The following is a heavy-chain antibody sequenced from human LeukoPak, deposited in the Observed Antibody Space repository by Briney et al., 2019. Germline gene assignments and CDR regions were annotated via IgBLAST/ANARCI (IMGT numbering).Heavy chain of an antibody. CDR2: INPNSGGT. J-gene: IGHJ4*02. D-gene: IGHD1-7*01. CDR3: APTNRWNFYFDY. CDR1: GYXFAGYY. Sequence: ASVKVSCKTSGYXFAGYYMHWVRQAPGQGLEWMGWINPNSGGTNYAQKFQGRVTMTRDTSISTAYMELSRLRSDDTAVYYCAPTNRWNFYFDYWGQGTLVTVSS. V-gene: IGHV1-2*02.